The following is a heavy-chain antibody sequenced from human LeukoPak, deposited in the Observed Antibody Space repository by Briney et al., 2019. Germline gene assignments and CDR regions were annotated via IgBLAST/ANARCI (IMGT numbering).Heavy chain of an antibody. J-gene: IGHJ4*02. Sequence: GGSLRLSCAASGFTFSSYSMNWVRQAPGKGLEWVSSISSSSSYIYYADSVKGRFTISRDNAKNSLYLQMNSLRAEDTAVYYCAKLIGVVPAAILGGDYWGQGTLVTVSS. CDR1: GFTFSSYS. V-gene: IGHV3-21*01. D-gene: IGHD2-2*02. CDR2: ISSSSSYI. CDR3: AKLIGVVPAAILGGDY.